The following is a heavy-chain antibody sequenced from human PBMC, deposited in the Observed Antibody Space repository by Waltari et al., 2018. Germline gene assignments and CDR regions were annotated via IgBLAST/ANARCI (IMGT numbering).Heavy chain of an antibody. CDR3: ARGEDFWSGYYSSWFDP. CDR1: GYSFTSYW. D-gene: IGHD3-3*01. V-gene: IGHV5-51*03. Sequence: EVQLVQSGAEVKKPGESLKISCKGSGYSFTSYWIGWVRQMPGKGLEWRGITYPGDSDTRYSPSCQGQVTISADKSISTAYLQWSSLKASDTAMYYCARGEDFWSGYYSSWFDPWGQGTLVTVSS. J-gene: IGHJ5*02. CDR2: TYPGDSDT.